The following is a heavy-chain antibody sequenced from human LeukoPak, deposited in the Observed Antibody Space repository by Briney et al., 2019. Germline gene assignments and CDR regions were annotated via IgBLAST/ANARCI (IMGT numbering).Heavy chain of an antibody. V-gene: IGHV4-59*01. J-gene: IGHJ4*02. Sequence: SETLSLTCTVSGGSISSYYWSWIRQPPGKGLEWIGYIYYSGSTNYNPSLKSRVTISVDTSKNQFSLKLSPVTAADTAVYYCARGDYLSAYYFDYWGQGTLVTVSS. D-gene: IGHD4-17*01. CDR1: GGSISSYY. CDR3: ARGDYLSAYYFDY. CDR2: IYYSGST.